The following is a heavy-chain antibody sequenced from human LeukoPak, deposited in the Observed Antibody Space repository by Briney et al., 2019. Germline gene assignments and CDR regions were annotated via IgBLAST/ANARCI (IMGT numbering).Heavy chain of an antibody. J-gene: IGHJ6*02. CDR3: ARIPFRYYSLDV. CDR1: GGSFSGYY. CDR2: IFHRGGS. Sequence: SETLSLTCAVYGGSFSGYYWSWIRQPPGKGLGWIGEIFHRGGSHYNPSLKSRVTMSLDKSNNQCSLIVTSVTAADTAIYYCARIPFRYYSLDVWGRGTTVTVSS. V-gene: IGHV4-34*10. D-gene: IGHD2/OR15-2a*01.